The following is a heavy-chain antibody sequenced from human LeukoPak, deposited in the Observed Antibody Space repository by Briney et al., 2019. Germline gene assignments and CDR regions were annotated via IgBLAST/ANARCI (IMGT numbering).Heavy chain of an antibody. Sequence: SETLSLTCTVSGYSISSGYYWGWIRQPPGKGLEWIGSIYHSGSTYYNPSLKSRVTISVDTSKNQFSLKLSSVTAADTAVYYCARAYSSGWYRYWGQGTLVTVSS. CDR2: IYHSGST. CDR3: ARAYSSGWYRY. D-gene: IGHD6-19*01. J-gene: IGHJ4*02. V-gene: IGHV4-38-2*02. CDR1: GYSISSGYY.